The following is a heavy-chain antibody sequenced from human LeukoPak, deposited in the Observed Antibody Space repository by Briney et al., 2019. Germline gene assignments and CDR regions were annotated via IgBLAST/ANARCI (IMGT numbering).Heavy chain of an antibody. D-gene: IGHD2-2*01. V-gene: IGHV3-74*01. Sequence: PGGSLRLSCAASGFTFSSYWMHWVRQAPGKGLVWVSRINSDGSSTSYADSVKGRFTISRDNAKNTLYLQMNSLRAEDTAVYYCAREDCSSTSCQGGWFDPWGQGTLVTVSS. CDR1: GFTFSSYW. J-gene: IGHJ5*02. CDR3: AREDCSSTSCQGGWFDP. CDR2: INSDGSST.